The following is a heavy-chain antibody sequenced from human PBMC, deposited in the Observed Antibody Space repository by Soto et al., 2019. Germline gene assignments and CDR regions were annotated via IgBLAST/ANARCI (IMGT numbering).Heavy chain of an antibody. CDR3: AFYGGNSVYFYS. V-gene: IGHV4-30-4*02. D-gene: IGHD4-17*01. Sequence: SDTLTATCTVSGGSIGIADYYCSWILHTPGKGLEWIGYIYYSASTYYNPSLKSRVTISVDTSKNQFSLKLSSVTAADTAVYYCAFYGGNSVYFYSWCQRTLVTVS. CDR1: GGSIGIADYY. J-gene: IGHJ4*02. CDR2: IYYSAST.